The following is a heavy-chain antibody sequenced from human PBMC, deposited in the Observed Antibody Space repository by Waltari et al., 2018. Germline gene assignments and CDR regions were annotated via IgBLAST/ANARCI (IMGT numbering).Heavy chain of an antibody. CDR1: GYSILSGYY. D-gene: IGHD5-12*01. CDR2: IYHSGST. CDR3: ASRRGYSGYDY. Sequence: QVQLQESGPGLVKPSGTLSLTRAVSGYSILSGYYWGWIRLPPGNGLEWIGSIYHSGSTYYNPSLKSRVTISVDTSKNQCSLKLSSVTAADTAVYYCASRRGYSGYDYWGQGTLVTVSS. J-gene: IGHJ4*02. V-gene: IGHV4-38-2*01.